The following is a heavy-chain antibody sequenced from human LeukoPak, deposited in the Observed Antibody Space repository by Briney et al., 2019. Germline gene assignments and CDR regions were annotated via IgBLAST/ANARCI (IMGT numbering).Heavy chain of an antibody. CDR3: AKSTMVRGTLYDY. D-gene: IGHD3-10*01. Sequence: PGGSLRLSCAASGFTFSTYAMSWVRQAPGKGLEWVSSISGSGGSTYYSDSVKGRFTISRDNSKNMLYVQMNSLRAGDTALYYCAKSTMVRGTLYDYWGQGTLVTVSS. J-gene: IGHJ4*02. CDR1: GFTFSTYA. CDR2: ISGSGGST. V-gene: IGHV3-23*01.